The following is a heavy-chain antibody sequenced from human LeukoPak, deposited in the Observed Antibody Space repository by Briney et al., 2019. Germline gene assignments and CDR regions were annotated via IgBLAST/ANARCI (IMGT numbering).Heavy chain of an antibody. Sequence: SETLSLTCAVYGGSFSGYYWSWIRQPPGKGLEWIGEINHSGSTNYNPSLKGRVTISVDTSKNQFSLKLSSVTAADTAVYYCARKTGCSSSRRYYYYYMDVWGKGTTVTVSS. D-gene: IGHD6-13*01. J-gene: IGHJ6*03. V-gene: IGHV4-34*01. CDR3: ARKTGCSSSRRYYYYYMDV. CDR1: GGSFSGYY. CDR2: INHSGST.